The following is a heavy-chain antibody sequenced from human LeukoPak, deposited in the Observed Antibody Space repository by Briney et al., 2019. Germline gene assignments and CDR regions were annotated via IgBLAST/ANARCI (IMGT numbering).Heavy chain of an antibody. CDR2: IKQDGSEK. Sequence: GGSLRLSCAASGFTFSSYWMSWVRQAPGEGLEWVANIKQDGSEKYYVDSVKGRFTISRDNAKNSLYLQMNSRRAEATAVYYCARSPQRMYYMDVWGKGTTVTVSS. CDR1: GFTFSSYW. CDR3: ARSPQRMYYMDV. D-gene: IGHD2-15*01. V-gene: IGHV3-7*01. J-gene: IGHJ6*03.